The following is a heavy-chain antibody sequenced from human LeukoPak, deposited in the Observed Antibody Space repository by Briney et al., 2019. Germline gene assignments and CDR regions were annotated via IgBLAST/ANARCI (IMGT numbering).Heavy chain of an antibody. CDR2: ISYSGST. V-gene: IGHV4-59*12. D-gene: IGHD5-12*01. Sequence: SETLSLTCTVSGGSISGYFWSWIRQSPGKGLEWIAYISYSGSTKYSPSLKSRVTVSVDTSKNQFSLKLSSVTAADTAVYYCARESGNDRKLDSWGQGTLVTVSS. CDR1: GGSISGYF. CDR3: ARESGNDRKLDS. J-gene: IGHJ4*02.